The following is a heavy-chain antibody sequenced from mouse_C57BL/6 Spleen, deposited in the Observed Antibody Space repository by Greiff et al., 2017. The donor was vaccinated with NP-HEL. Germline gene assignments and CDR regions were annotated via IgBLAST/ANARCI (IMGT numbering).Heavy chain of an antibody. J-gene: IGHJ2*01. D-gene: IGHD1-1*01. CDR3: ARSDYGFLDY. CDR2: IYPGSGNT. Sequence: VQLQQSGAELVRPGASVKLSCKASGYTFTDYYINWVKQRPGQGLEWIARIYPGSGNTYYNEKFKGKATLTAEKSSSTAYMQLSSLTSEDSAVYFCARSDYGFLDYWGKGTTLTVSS. CDR1: GYTFTDYY. V-gene: IGHV1-76*01.